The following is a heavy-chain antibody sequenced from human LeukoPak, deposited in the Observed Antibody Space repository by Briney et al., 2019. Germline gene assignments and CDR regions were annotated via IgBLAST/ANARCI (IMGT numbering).Heavy chain of an antibody. CDR3: ARYGDSSVYYSADAFDI. J-gene: IGHJ3*02. D-gene: IGHD3-22*01. V-gene: IGHV3-48*03. CDR2: IGTSDSST. Sequence: GGSLRLSCAGSGFTFSSYEMNWVRQAPGKGLDWVSYIGTSDSSTYYADSVKGGLTIHIDNTKNSLYLQMNSLRAEDTAVYYCARYGDSSVYYSADAFDIWGQGTMVTVSS. CDR1: GFTFSSYE.